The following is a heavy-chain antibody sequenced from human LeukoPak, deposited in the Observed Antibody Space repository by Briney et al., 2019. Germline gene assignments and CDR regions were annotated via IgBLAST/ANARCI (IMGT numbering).Heavy chain of an antibody. CDR3: AGGFGELGDFDY. V-gene: IGHV3-48*03. J-gene: IGHJ4*02. Sequence: GGSLRLSCAAPGFTFSSYEMNWVRQAPGKGLEWVSYISSSGSTIYYADSVKGRFTISRDNAKNSLYLQMNSLRAEDTAVYYCAGGFGELGDFDYWGQGTLVTVSS. CDR1: GFTFSSYE. D-gene: IGHD3-10*01. CDR2: ISSSGSTI.